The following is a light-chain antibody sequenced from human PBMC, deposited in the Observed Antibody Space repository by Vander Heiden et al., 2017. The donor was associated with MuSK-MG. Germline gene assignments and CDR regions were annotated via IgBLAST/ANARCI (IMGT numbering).Light chain of an antibody. CDR3: SSYTSRSTLYV. CDR2: DVS. V-gene: IGLV2-14*03. J-gene: IGLJ1*01. CDR1: SSDVGGHDY. Sequence: QSALTQPAPVSRSPGQSLTISCTGTSSDVGGHDYVCWYQQHPGKAPRLMIYDVSNRPSGVSDRFSGSKSGYTASLTISGLQTEDEADYYCSSYTSRSTLYVFGTGTKVTVL.